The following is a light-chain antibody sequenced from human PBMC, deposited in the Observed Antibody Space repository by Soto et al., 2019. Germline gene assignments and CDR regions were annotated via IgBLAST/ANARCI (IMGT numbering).Light chain of an antibody. CDR3: QQYGSSPLT. CDR2: GAS. CDR1: QSVSSHY. Sequence: EIVLTQSPDSLSLSPGETATLSCRASQSVSSHYLAWYQQKPGQTPRLLVFGASGRATGIPDRFSGSGSGTDFTLTISRLEPEDFAVYFCQQYGSSPLTFGGWTKVKIK. V-gene: IGKV3-20*01. J-gene: IGKJ4*01.